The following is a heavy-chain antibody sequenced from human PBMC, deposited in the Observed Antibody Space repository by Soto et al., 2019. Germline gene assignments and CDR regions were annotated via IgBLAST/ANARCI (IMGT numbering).Heavy chain of an antibody. D-gene: IGHD6-19*01. CDR1: GFSLSTSGMC. V-gene: IGHV2-70*11. CDR2: IDWDDDK. CDR3: ARIRQAVAAPGLYYFDY. Sequence: SGPTLVNPTQTLTLTCTFSGFSLSTSGMCVSWIRQPPGKALEWLARIDWDDDKYYSTSLKTRLTISKDTSKNQVVLTMTNMDPVDTATYYCARIRQAVAAPGLYYFDYWGQGTLVTVS. J-gene: IGHJ4*02.